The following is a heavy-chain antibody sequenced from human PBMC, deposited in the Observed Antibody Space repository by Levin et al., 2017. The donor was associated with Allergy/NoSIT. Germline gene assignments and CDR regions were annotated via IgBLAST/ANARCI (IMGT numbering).Heavy chain of an antibody. J-gene: IGHJ4*02. CDR2: ISYDGSNK. V-gene: IGHV3-30*18. CDR3: AKDMGYSYGETDY. D-gene: IGHD5-18*01. CDR1: GFTFSSYG. Sequence: PGGSLRLSCAASGFTFSSYGMHWVRQAPGKGLEWVAVISYDGSNKYYADSVKGRFTISRDNSKNTLYLQMNSLRAEDTAVYYCAKDMGYSYGETDYWGQGTLVTVSS.